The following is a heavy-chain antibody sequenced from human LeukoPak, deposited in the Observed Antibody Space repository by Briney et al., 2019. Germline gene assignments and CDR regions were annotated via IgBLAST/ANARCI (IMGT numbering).Heavy chain of an antibody. CDR1: GLTFYNTW. J-gene: IGHJ4*02. CDR2: IKTKSDGGTT. V-gene: IGHV3-15*07. Sequence: GGSLRLSCTVSGLTFYNTWMNWVRRAPGKGLEWVGRIKTKSDGGTTDYAAPIKGRFTISRDDSKNTLFLQMDSLKTEDTAVYYCATGGYDFSYWGQGTLVTVSS. D-gene: IGHD5-12*01. CDR3: ATGGYDFSY.